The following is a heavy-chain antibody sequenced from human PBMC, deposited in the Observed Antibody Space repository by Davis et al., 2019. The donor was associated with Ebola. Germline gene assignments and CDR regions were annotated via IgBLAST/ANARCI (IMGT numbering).Heavy chain of an antibody. J-gene: IGHJ4*02. CDR1: GFIFSSYV. D-gene: IGHD1-26*01. Sequence: GESLKISCAASGFIFSSYVMSWVRQAPGKGLEWVSSIGGGGGSIYYADSVKGRFTISRDNSKNTLYLQMNSLRAEDTGVYYCAKAGHCGNYCSFDSWGQGTLVSVSS. CDR2: IGGGGGSI. V-gene: IGHV3-23*01. CDR3: AKAGHCGNYCSFDS.